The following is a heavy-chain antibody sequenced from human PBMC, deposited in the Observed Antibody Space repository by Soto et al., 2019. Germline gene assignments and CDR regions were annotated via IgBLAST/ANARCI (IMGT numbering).Heavy chain of an antibody. V-gene: IGHV4-59*12. CDR2: IYYSGST. J-gene: IGHJ4*02. CDR1: GGSISSYY. CDR3: ARVAAAGTYFDY. Sequence: SETLSLTCTVSGGSISSYYWSWIRQPPGKGLEWIGDIYYSGSTNYNPSLKSRVTISVDKSKNQFSLKLSSVTAADTAKYYCARVAAAGTYFDYWGQGTLVTVSS. D-gene: IGHD6-13*01.